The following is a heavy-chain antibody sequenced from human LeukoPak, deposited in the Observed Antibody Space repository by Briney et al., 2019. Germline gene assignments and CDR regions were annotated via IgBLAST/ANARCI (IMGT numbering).Heavy chain of an antibody. J-gene: IGHJ5*02. CDR3: ARLYGSGGYYRGAGWFDP. V-gene: IGHV5-51*01. Sequence: GESLKISCKGSGYSFTSYWIGWVRQMPGKGLEWMGIIYPGDSDTRYSPSFQGQVTISADKSISTAYLQWSSLKASDTAMYYCARLYGSGGYYRGAGWFDPWGQGTLVTVSS. CDR1: GYSFTSYW. D-gene: IGHD3-10*01. CDR2: IYPGDSDT.